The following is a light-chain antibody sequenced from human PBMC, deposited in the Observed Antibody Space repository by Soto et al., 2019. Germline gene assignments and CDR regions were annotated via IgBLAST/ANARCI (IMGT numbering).Light chain of an antibody. CDR2: DVA. Sequence: QSVVTQPRSVSGSPGQTVTISCTGSSSDVGSSNYMSWYQQHPGEAPKLVIYDVAQRPSGVPDRLSGSRSGKTASLTISGLQPDDEADYYCCSYAGSDTLIFGSGTKVTVL. CDR3: CSYAGSDTLI. J-gene: IGLJ1*01. V-gene: IGLV2-11*01. CDR1: SSDVGSSNY.